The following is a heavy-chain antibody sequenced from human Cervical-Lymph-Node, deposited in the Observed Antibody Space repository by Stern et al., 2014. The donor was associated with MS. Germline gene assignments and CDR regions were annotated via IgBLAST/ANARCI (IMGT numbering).Heavy chain of an antibody. CDR2: ISWNSGSI. V-gene: IGHV3-9*01. J-gene: IGHJ5*02. Sequence: QLVESGGGLVQPGRSLRLSCAASGFTFDDYAMQWVRQAPGKGLEWVSGISWNSGSIGYADSVKGRFTISRDNAKNSLYLQMNSLRAEDTALYYCAKDNPASAWGQGTLVTVSS. CDR3: AKDNPASA. CDR1: GFTFDDYA.